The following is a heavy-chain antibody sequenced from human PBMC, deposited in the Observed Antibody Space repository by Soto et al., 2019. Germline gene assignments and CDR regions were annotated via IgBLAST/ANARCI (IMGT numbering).Heavy chain of an antibody. V-gene: IGHV3-53*04. CDR2: IYNSGRT. D-gene: IGHD3-10*01. CDR1: GFIVSNSY. Sequence: EVQLVESGGGLVQPGGSLRLSCAASGFIVSNSYMSWVRRAPGKGLEWVSVIYNSGRTDYGDSVKGRFTISRHNSNNTVYLPVDSLRPEDTAVYYCATGPPSGSGSFDYWGQGTLVTVSS. CDR3: ATGPPSGSGSFDY. J-gene: IGHJ4*02.